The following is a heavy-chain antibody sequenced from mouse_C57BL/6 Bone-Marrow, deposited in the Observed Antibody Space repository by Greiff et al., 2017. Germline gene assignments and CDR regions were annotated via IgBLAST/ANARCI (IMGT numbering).Heavy chain of an antibody. D-gene: IGHD2-2*01. CDR2: IHPNSGST. CDR3: ARRDLLWLRGGFDY. J-gene: IGHJ2*01. CDR1: GYTFTSYW. Sequence: QVQLQQPGAALVKPGASVKLSCKASGYTFTSYWLHWVKQRPGQGLEWIGLIHPNSGSTHYNEKFKSKATLTVDKSSSTAYMQLSSLTSEDSAVYYGARRDLLWLRGGFDYWGQGTTLTVAA. V-gene: IGHV1-64*01.